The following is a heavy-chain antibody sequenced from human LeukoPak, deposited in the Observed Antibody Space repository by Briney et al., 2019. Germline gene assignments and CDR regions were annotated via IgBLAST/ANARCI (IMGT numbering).Heavy chain of an antibody. V-gene: IGHV4-34*01. CDR2: INHSGST. CDR3: ARKRWTRIYDSSWYFDL. Sequence: PSETLSLTCAVYGGSFSGYYWSWIRQPPGKGLEWTGEINHSGSTNYNPSLKSRVTISVDTSKNQFSLKLSSVTAADTAVYYCARKRWTRIYDSSWYFDLWGRGTLVTVSS. J-gene: IGHJ2*01. D-gene: IGHD3-22*01. CDR1: GGSFSGYY.